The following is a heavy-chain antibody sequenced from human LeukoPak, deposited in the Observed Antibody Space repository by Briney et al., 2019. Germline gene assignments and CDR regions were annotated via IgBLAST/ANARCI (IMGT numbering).Heavy chain of an antibody. D-gene: IGHD3-10*01. CDR2: IYYSRST. Sequence: SQTLSLTCTVSGGSISSGDYYWSWIRQPPGKGLEWIGYIYYSRSTNYNPSLKSRVTISVDTSKNQFSLKLSSMTAADTAVYYCARRGYYYYGMDFWGQGTTVTVSS. V-gene: IGHV4-61*08. CDR3: ARRGYYYYGMDF. CDR1: GGSISSGDYY. J-gene: IGHJ6*02.